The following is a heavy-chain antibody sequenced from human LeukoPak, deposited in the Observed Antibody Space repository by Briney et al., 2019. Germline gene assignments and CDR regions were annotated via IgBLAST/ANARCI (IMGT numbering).Heavy chain of an antibody. Sequence: PGGSLRLSCAASGFTFSSYGMHWVRQAPGKGLEWVAVISYDGSNKYYADSVKGRFTISRDNSKNTLYLQMNSLRAEDTAVYYCAKTLYDFWSGEWVFDYWGQGTLVTVSS. V-gene: IGHV3-30*18. D-gene: IGHD3-3*01. CDR3: AKTLYDFWSGEWVFDY. CDR1: GFTFSSYG. J-gene: IGHJ4*02. CDR2: ISYDGSNK.